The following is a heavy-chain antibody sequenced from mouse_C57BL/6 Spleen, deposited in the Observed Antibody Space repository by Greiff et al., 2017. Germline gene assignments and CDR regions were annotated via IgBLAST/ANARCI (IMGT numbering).Heavy chain of an antibody. D-gene: IGHD1-1*01. V-gene: IGHV1-59*01. J-gene: IGHJ4*01. CDR1: GYTFTSYW. CDR3: ARRTVVAHYYAMDY. Sequence: QVQLQQPGAELVRPGPSVKLSCKASGYTFTSYWMHWVKQRPGQGLEWIGVIDPSDSYTNYNQKFKGKATVTVDTSSSTAYMQLSSLTSDDAAVYYCARRTVVAHYYAMDYWGQGTSVTVSS. CDR2: IDPSDSYT.